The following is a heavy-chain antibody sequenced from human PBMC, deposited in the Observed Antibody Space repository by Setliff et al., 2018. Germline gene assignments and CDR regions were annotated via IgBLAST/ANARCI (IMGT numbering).Heavy chain of an antibody. D-gene: IGHD1-7*01. V-gene: IGHV3-33*01. Sequence: GSLRLSCAASGFTFSSYAMHWVRQAPGKGLEWVAQIWYDGSKKYQADSVKGRFTISRDNSKNTLCLQMNSLRVEDTAVYYCARLVMRGTIDFLDNWGQGTLVT. CDR1: GFTFSSYA. J-gene: IGHJ4*02. CDR3: ARLVMRGTIDFLDN. CDR2: IWYDGSKK.